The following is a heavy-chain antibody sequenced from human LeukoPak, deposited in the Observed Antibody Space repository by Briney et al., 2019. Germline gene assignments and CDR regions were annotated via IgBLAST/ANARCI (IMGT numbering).Heavy chain of an antibody. Sequence: PSETLSLTCAVYGGSFSDYYWSWIRQPPGKGLEWIGEINHSGSTNYNPSLKSRVTISVDTSKNQFSLKLSSVTAADTAVYYCARGRGHIVVVTAIRLGDAFDIWGQGTMVTVSS. D-gene: IGHD2-21*02. V-gene: IGHV4-34*01. CDR2: INHSGST. CDR3: ARGRGHIVVVTAIRLGDAFDI. CDR1: GGSFSDYY. J-gene: IGHJ3*02.